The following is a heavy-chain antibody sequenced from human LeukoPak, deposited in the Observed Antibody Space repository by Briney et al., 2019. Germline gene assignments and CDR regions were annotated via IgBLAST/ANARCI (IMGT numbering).Heavy chain of an antibody. CDR3: ARDFIAARHDY. D-gene: IGHD6-6*01. V-gene: IGHV3-48*01. J-gene: IGHJ4*02. CDR1: GFTFSSYS. CDR2: ISSSSTI. Sequence: GGSLRLSCAASGFTFSSYSMNWVRRAPGKGLEWVSYISSSSTIYYADSVKGRFTVSRDNAKNSLYLQMNSLRAEDTAVYYCARDFIAARHDYWGQGTLVTVSS.